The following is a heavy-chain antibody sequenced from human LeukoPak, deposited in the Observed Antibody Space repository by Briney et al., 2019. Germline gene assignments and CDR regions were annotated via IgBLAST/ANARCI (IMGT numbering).Heavy chain of an antibody. J-gene: IGHJ5*02. CDR1: GYTFTGYY. Sequence: ASVKVSCRASGYTFTGYYMHWVRQAPGQGPEWMGWINPNSGGTNYAQKFQGRVTMTRDTSISTAYMELSRLRSDDTAVYYCARDVEDIVVVVAASPYNWFDPWGQGTLVTVSS. CDR2: INPNSGGT. V-gene: IGHV1-2*02. CDR3: ARDVEDIVVVVAASPYNWFDP. D-gene: IGHD2-15*01.